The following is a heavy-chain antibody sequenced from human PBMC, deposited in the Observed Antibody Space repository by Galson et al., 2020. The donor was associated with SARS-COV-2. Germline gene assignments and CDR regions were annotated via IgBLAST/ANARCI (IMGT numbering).Heavy chain of an antibody. CDR1: GVTTSNDS. J-gene: IGHJ6*02. Sequence: SETLSLTCTVSGVTTSNDSWNWIRQPPGKGLEWIGYLYARGSSKNNPPLKNRLTISLDRSKNQFSLKLSSVTVAETAVYYCARVRRSLARAMDVWGQGTTVTVSS. V-gene: IGHV4-59*01. CDR3: ARVRRSLARAMDV. CDR2: LYARGSS. D-gene: IGHD4-17*01.